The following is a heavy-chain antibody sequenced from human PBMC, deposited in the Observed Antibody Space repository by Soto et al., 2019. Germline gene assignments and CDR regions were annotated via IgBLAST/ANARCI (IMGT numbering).Heavy chain of an antibody. CDR1: GGSISSYY. CDR2: IYYSGST. Sequence: SETLSLTCTVSGGSISSYYWSWIRQPPGKGLEWIGCIYYSGSTNYNPSLKSRVTISVDTSKNQFSLKLSSVTAADTAVYYCARQSGGSGGSYYYYYYMDVWGKGTTVTVSS. CDR3: ARQSGGSGGSYYYYYYMDV. D-gene: IGHD2-15*01. V-gene: IGHV4-59*08. J-gene: IGHJ6*03.